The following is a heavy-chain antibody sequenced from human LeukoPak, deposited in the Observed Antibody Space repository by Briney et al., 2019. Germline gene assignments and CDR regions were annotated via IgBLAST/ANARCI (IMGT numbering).Heavy chain of an antibody. CDR1: GGSIRSSYYY. J-gene: IGHJ5*02. Sequence: SETLSLTCTVSGGSIRSSYYYWGWIRQPPGKGLEWIGRIYDSGSTYSNPSLKSRVTISVDTSKNQFSLKLSSVTAADTAVYYCARLGTRGGYAYNWFDPWGQGTLVTVSS. D-gene: IGHD5-12*01. CDR2: IYDSGST. V-gene: IGHV4-39*07. CDR3: ARLGTRGGYAYNWFDP.